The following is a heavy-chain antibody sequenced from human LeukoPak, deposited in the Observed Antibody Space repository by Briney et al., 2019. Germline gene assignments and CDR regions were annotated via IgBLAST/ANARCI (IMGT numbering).Heavy chain of an antibody. J-gene: IGHJ4*02. CDR2: IYHSGST. V-gene: IGHV4-38-2*01. CDR1: GYSISSGYY. CDR3: ARAHYCSSTSCYGGVDY. D-gene: IGHD2-2*01. Sequence: SETLSLTCAVPGYSISSGYYWGWIRQPPGKGLEWIGSIYHSGSTYYNPSLKSRVTISVDTSKNQFSLKLSSVTAADTAVYYCARAHYCSSTSCYGGVDYWGQGTLVTVSS.